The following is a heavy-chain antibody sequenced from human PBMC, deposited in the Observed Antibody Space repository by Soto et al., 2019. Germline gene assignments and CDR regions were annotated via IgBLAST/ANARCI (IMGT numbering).Heavy chain of an antibody. CDR3: ARELYATGGNYYYGMDV. CDR1: GYTLTGYY. J-gene: IGHJ6*02. Sequence: EASVEVSCKASGYTLTGYYRHCVRQAPGQGLEWMGWINPNSGGTNYAQKFQGWVTMTRDTSISTAYMELSRLRSDDTAVYYCARELYATGGNYYYGMDVWGQGTTVTVSS. V-gene: IGHV1-2*04. CDR2: INPNSGGT. D-gene: IGHD2-8*01.